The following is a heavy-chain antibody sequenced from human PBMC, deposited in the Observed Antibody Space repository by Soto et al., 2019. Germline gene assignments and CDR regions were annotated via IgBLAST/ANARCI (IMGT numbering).Heavy chain of an antibody. CDR1: GGSMTGYF. V-gene: IGHV4-4*07. CDR3: ARTHWVSGTEY. Sequence: QVQLQELGPGLVKPSETLSLTCTVSGGSMTGYFWSWIRQPAGKALEWIGHVYNSGNTDYNPSLASRITMAVDTSKRQFSLKLKSVTAADTAVYYCARTHWVSGTEYWGQGILVTVSS. CDR2: VYNSGNT. D-gene: IGHD6-13*01. J-gene: IGHJ4*02.